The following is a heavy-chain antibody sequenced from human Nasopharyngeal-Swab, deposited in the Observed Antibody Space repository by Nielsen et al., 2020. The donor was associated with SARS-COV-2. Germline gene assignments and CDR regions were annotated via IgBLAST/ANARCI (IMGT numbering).Heavy chain of an antibody. V-gene: IGHV3-33*01. D-gene: IGHD1-7*01. J-gene: IGHJ4*02. CDR2: IRYDGSNK. CDR1: GFTFSNYG. Sequence: GESLKISCAASGFTFSNYGMHWVRQAPGKGLEWVAVIRYDGSNKYYADSVKGRFTISRDNSKNTVYLQMNSLRAEDTAVYYCARDGAELELHKGFDYWGQGTLVTVSS. CDR3: ARDGAELELHKGFDY.